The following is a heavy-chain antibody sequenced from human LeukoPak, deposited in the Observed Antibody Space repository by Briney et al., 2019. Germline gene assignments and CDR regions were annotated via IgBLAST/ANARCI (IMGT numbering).Heavy chain of an antibody. J-gene: IGHJ5*01. CDR2: ISSNSRTI. Sequence: GGSLRLSCAASGFTFSTYSMNWVRQAPGKGLEWVSYISSNSRTIYYADSIMGRFTISRDNARNSLHLLLNSLRAGDTAVYYCARAKGYCGSSNCATNWFDSWGQGALVTVSS. D-gene: IGHD2-2*01. CDR3: ARAKGYCGSSNCATNWFDS. CDR1: GFTFSTYS. V-gene: IGHV3-48*04.